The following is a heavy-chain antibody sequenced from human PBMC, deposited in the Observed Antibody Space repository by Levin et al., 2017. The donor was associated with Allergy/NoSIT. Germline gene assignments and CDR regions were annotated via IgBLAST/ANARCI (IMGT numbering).Heavy chain of an antibody. CDR3: AKDWGQLGKEYFDY. CDR1: GFTFSSYA. V-gene: IGHV3-23*01. J-gene: IGHJ4*02. Sequence: GESLKISCAASGFTFSSYAMSWVRQAPGKGLEWVSAISGSGGSTYYADSVKGRFTISRDNSKNTLYLQMNSLRAEDTAVYYCAKDWGQLGKEYFDYWGQGTLVTVSS. CDR2: ISGSGGST. D-gene: IGHD6-13*01.